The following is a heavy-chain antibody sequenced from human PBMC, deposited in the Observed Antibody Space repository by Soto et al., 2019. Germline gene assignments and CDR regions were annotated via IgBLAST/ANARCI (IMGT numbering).Heavy chain of an antibody. J-gene: IGHJ4*02. CDR3: ASSIAAAGTTYDY. V-gene: IGHV1-2*04. Sequence: ASVKVSCKASGYTFTGYYMHWVRQAPGQGLEWMGWINPNSGGTNYAQKFQGWVTMTRDTSISTAYMELSRLRSDDTAVYYCASSIAAAGTTYDYWGQGTLVTVSS. D-gene: IGHD6-13*01. CDR1: GYTFTGYY. CDR2: INPNSGGT.